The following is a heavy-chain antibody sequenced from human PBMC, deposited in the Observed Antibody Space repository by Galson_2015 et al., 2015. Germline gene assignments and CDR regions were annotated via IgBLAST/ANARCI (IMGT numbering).Heavy chain of an antibody. CDR3: ARVVVVAATSPTDAFDI. D-gene: IGHD2-15*01. V-gene: IGHV7-4-1*02. J-gene: IGHJ3*02. CDR2: INTNTGNP. Sequence: SVKVSCKASGYTFTSYAMNWVRQAPGQGLEWMGWINTNTGNPTYAQGFTGRIVFSLDTSVSTAYLQISSLKAEDTAVYYCARVVVVAATSPTDAFDIWGQGTLVTVSS. CDR1: GYTFTSYA.